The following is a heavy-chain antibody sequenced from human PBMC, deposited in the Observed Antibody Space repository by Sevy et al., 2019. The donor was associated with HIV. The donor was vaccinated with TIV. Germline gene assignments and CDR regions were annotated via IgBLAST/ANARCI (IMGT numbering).Heavy chain of an antibody. CDR3: ARESPEYYDFWSGYYAYHSYYYYGMDV. CDR1: GFTFSSYE. V-gene: IGHV3-48*03. J-gene: IGHJ6*02. D-gene: IGHD3-3*01. Sequence: GGSLRRSCAASGFTFSSYEMNWVRQAPGKGLEWVSYISSSGSTIYYADSVKVRFTISRDNAKNSLYLQMNSLRAEDTAVYYCARESPEYYDFWSGYYAYHSYYYYGMDVWGQGTTVTVSS. CDR2: ISSSGSTI.